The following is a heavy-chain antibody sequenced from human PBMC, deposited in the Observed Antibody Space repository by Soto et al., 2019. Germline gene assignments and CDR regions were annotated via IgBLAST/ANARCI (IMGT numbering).Heavy chain of an antibody. J-gene: IGHJ3*02. D-gene: IGHD6-19*01. CDR1: GYTFTGYY. V-gene: IGHV1-2*04. CDR3: ARGPGAVAADDAFDI. Sequence: GASVKVSCKASGYTFTGYYMHWVRQAPGQGLEWMGWINPNSGGTNYAQKFQGWVTMTRDTSISTAYMELSRLRSDDTAVYYCARGPGAVAADDAFDIWGVGTMVTVSS. CDR2: INPNSGGT.